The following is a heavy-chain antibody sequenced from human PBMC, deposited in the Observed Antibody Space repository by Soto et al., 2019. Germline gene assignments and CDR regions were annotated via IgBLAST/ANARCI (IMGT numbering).Heavy chain of an antibody. CDR2: IYYSGST. J-gene: IGHJ4*02. CDR1: GGSISSYY. CDR3: ARNGQQLAHGVFYFDY. V-gene: IGHV4-59*01. Sequence: PSETLSLTCTVSGGSISSYYWSWIRQPPGKGLEWIGYIYYSGSTNYNPSLKSRVTISVDTSKNQFSLKLSSVNAADTAVYYCARNGQQLAHGVFYFDYWGQGTLVTVSS. D-gene: IGHD6-13*01.